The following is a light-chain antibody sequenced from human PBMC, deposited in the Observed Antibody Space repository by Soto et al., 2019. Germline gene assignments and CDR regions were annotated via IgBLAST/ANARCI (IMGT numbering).Light chain of an antibody. Sequence: DIVMTQSPDSLAVTLGERATVSCKSSQSLLYSSNNKSYLAWYQQKTGQPPRLLIHWASSRESGVPDRFSGSGSGTDFTLTITSLQAEDVAIYYCQEYFIPPWTVGQGTKVDIK. CDR2: WAS. J-gene: IGKJ1*01. CDR1: QSLLYSSNNKSY. V-gene: IGKV4-1*01. CDR3: QEYFIPPWT.